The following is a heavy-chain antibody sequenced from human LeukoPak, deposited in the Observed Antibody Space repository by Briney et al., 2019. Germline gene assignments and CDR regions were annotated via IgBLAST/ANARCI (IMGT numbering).Heavy chain of an antibody. Sequence: ASVKVSCKASGYTFTSYDINWVRQAPGHGLEWMGWMNPNSGNTGYAQKLQGRVTMTRNTSISTAYMELSSLRSEDTAVYYCARGRDTMVRGDKTRGPCFQHWGQGTLVTVSS. CDR3: ARGRDTMVRGDKTRGPCFQH. V-gene: IGHV1-8*01. CDR1: GYTFTSYD. D-gene: IGHD3-10*01. J-gene: IGHJ1*01. CDR2: MNPNSGNT.